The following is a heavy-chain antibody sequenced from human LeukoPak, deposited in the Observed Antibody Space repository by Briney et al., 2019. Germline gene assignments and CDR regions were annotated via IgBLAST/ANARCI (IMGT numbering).Heavy chain of an antibody. CDR3: ASATTYYDILTGYLDAFDI. CDR2: IYHSGST. Sequence: SETLSLTCAVSGGSISSGGYSWSWIRQPPGKGLEWIGYIYHSGSTYYNPSFKSRVTISVDRSKNQFSLKLSSVTAADTAVYYCASATTYYDILTGYLDAFDIWGQGTMVTVSS. V-gene: IGHV4-30-2*01. J-gene: IGHJ3*02. D-gene: IGHD3-9*01. CDR1: GGSISSGGYS.